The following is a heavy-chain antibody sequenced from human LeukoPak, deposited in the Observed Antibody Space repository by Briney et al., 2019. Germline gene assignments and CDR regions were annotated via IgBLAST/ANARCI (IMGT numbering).Heavy chain of an antibody. CDR3: AKESAAMASYYFDY. Sequence: GGSLRLSCSASGFTFSSYAMHWVRQAPGKGLEYVSAISSNGGSTYYADSVKGRFTISRDNSKNTLYLQMNSLRAEDTAVYYCAKESAAMASYYFDYWGQGTLVTVSS. D-gene: IGHD5-18*01. CDR2: ISSNGGST. V-gene: IGHV3-64*04. CDR1: GFTFSSYA. J-gene: IGHJ4*02.